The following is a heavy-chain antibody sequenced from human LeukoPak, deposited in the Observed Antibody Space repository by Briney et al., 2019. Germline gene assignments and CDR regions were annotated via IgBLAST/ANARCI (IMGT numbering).Heavy chain of an antibody. CDR2: MYHSGTA. CDR1: GGSISSGGYS. D-gene: IGHD2-15*01. Sequence: SETLSLTCAVSGGSISSGGYSWSWIRQPPGRGLEWIGYMYHSGTAYYNPSLKSRVTISVDRSKNQFSLNLSAVTAADTAVYYCARQVTSSGRYDASDIWGQGTMVTVSP. V-gene: IGHV4-30-2*01. CDR3: ARQVTSSGRYDASDI. J-gene: IGHJ3*02.